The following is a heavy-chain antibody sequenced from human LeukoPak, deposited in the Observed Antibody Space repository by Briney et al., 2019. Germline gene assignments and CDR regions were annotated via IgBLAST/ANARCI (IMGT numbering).Heavy chain of an antibody. D-gene: IGHD2-21*02. CDR3: ASQAYCGGDCYSAYDY. Sequence: SETLSLTCTVSGGSISSGDYYWSWIRQPPGKGLEWIGYIYYSGSTYYNPSLKSRVTISVDTSKNQFSLKLSSVTAADTAVYYCASQAYCGGDCYSAYDYWGQGTLVTVSS. V-gene: IGHV4-30-4*01. CDR1: GGSISSGDYY. CDR2: IYYSGST. J-gene: IGHJ4*02.